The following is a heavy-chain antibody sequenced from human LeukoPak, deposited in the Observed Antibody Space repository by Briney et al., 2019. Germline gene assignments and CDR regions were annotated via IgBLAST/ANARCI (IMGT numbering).Heavy chain of an antibody. D-gene: IGHD6-19*01. J-gene: IGHJ5*02. CDR1: GGSISSSSYY. CDR3: ARGVLAVAAVGNWFDP. CDR2: IYTSGST. V-gene: IGHV4-61*02. Sequence: SETLSLTCTVSGGSISSSSYYWSWIRQPAGKGLEWIGRIYTSGSTNYNPSLKSRVTISVDTSKNQFSLKLSSVTAADTAVYYCARGVLAVAAVGNWFDPWGQGTLVTVSS.